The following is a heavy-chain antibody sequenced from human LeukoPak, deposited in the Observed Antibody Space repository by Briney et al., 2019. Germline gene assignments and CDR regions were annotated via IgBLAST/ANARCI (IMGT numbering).Heavy chain of an antibody. CDR1: GGSFSGYY. V-gene: IGHV4-34*01. Sequence: KPSETLSLTCAVYGGSFSGYYWSWIRQPPGKGLEWIGEINHSGSTNYNPSLKSRVTISVDTSKNQFSLKLSSVTAADTAVYYCARHHSNLMDVWGKGTTVTVSS. J-gene: IGHJ6*03. CDR3: ARHHSNLMDV. CDR2: INHSGST. D-gene: IGHD2/OR15-2a*01.